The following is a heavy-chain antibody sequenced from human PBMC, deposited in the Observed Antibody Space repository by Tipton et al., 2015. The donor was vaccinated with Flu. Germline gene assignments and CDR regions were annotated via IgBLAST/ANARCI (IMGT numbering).Heavy chain of an antibody. CDR3: ARLSRFLEWPRPASYFFDF. V-gene: IGHV4-39*01. CDR1: DGSISSSTFY. CDR2: ISYSGNT. Sequence: LRLSCSVSDGSISSSTFYWGWIRQPPGKGLEWIGIISYSGNTYYNPSLRSRVTVSVDMSKNQFSLKLTYVTAADAAVYYCARLSRFLEWPRPASYFFDFWGQGTLATVSS. D-gene: IGHD3-3*01. J-gene: IGHJ4*02.